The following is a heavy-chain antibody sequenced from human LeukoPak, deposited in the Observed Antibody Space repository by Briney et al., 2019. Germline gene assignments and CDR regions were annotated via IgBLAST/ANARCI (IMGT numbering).Heavy chain of an antibody. CDR1: GGTFSSYA. D-gene: IGHD7-27*01. CDR2: IIAIFGTA. CDR3: ARQLGIKAVPLDY. J-gene: IGHJ4*02. V-gene: IGHV1-69*01. Sequence: SVKVSCKASGGTFSSYAISWVRQAPGQGVEWMGGIIAIFGTAKYAQKLKGRVTITADEDTRTAYMEISSLRSEDTAVYYCARQLGIKAVPLDYWGQGTLVTVSS.